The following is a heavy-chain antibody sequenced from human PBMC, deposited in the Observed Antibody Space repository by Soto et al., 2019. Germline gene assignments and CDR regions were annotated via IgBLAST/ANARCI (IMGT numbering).Heavy chain of an antibody. CDR2: LYDSGCA. CDR3: ARLEGSVPAHRIFYFDD. CDR1: GGSISSGVYY. Sequence: SETLSLTCTVSGGSISSGVYYWIWLLQHPGKVRDGIGYLYDSGCANSNPSIKGRVTVSVDTSKNPLTLKLRSVAAADTALCYCARLEGSVPAHRIFYFDDWGQGTMVTVSS. D-gene: IGHD2-2*01. V-gene: IGHV4-31*03. J-gene: IGHJ4*02.